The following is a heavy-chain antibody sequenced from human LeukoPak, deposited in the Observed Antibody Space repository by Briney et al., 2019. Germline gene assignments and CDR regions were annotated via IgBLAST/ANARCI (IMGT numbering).Heavy chain of an antibody. Sequence: ASVKVSCKASGYTFTSYGISWVRQAPGQGLEWMGWISAYNGNTNYAQKLQGRVTMTTDTSTSTAYMELRGLRSDDTAVYYCARRGVTASGSYYNVKSGLDYWGQGTLVTVSS. D-gene: IGHD3-10*01. CDR2: ISAYNGNT. J-gene: IGHJ4*02. CDR3: ARRGVTASGSYYNVKSGLDY. CDR1: GYTFTSYG. V-gene: IGHV1-18*04.